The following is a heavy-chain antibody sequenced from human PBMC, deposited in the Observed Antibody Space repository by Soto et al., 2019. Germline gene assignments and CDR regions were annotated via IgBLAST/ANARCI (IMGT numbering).Heavy chain of an antibody. V-gene: IGHV3-15*07. CDR2: IKSKTDGGTA. D-gene: IGHD1-1*01. CDR1: GFTFSNAW. Sequence: GGSLRLSCAASGFTFSNAWMNWVRQAPGKGLEWVGRIKSKTDGGTADYAAPVKGRFTISRDDSKNTLYLQMNSLKTEDTAVYYCTTGLEHDDAFDIWGQGTMVTVSS. J-gene: IGHJ3*02. CDR3: TTGLEHDDAFDI.